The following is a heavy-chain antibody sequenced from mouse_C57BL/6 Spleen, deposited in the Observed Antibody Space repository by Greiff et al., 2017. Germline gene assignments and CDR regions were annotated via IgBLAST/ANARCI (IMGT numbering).Heavy chain of an antibody. CDR2: INPGSGGT. V-gene: IGHV1-54*01. J-gene: IGHJ4*01. CDR1: GYAFTNYL. D-gene: IGHD2-3*01. Sequence: QVQLQQSGAELVRPGTSVKVSCKASGYAFTNYLIEWVKQRPGQGLEWIGVINPGSGGTNYNEKFKGKATLAADKSSIAAYMQLISLTSEDSAVYFCAICSDGYFYAMDYWGQGTSVTVSS. CDR3: AICSDGYFYAMDY.